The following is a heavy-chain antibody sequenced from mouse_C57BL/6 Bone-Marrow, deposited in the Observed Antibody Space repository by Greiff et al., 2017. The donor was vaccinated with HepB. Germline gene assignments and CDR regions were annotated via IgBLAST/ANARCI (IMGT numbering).Heavy chain of an antibody. CDR3: ARTGWGFAY. Sequence: QVQLKQPGAELVMPGASVKLSCKASGYTFTSYWMHWVKQRPGQGLEWIGEIDPSDSYTNYNQKFKGKSTLTVDKSSSTAYMQLSSLTSEDSAVYYCARTGWGFAYWGQGTLVTVSA. CDR1: GYTFTSYW. D-gene: IGHD1-1*02. V-gene: IGHV1-69*01. J-gene: IGHJ3*01. CDR2: IDPSDSYT.